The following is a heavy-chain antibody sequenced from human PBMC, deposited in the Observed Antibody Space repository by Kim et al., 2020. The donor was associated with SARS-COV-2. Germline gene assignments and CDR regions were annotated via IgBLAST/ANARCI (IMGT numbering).Heavy chain of an antibody. V-gene: IGHV3-21*01. Sequence: GGSLRLSCAASGITFSSYTMNWVRQAPGKGLEWVSYISSSSNYIYYADSVKGRFTISRDNAKNSLYLQMNSLRAEDTAVYYCASRHCSSSSYVVPTPFD. CDR2: ISSSSNYI. D-gene: IGHD2-2*01. J-gene: IGHJ5*01. CDR1: GITFSSYT. CDR3: ASRHCSSSSYVVPTPFD.